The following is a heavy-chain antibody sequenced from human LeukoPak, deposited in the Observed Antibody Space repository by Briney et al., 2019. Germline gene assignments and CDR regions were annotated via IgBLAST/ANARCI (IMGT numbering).Heavy chain of an antibody. D-gene: IGHD3-16*01. J-gene: IGHJ6*03. Sequence: ASVKVSCKASGYTFTGYYMHWVRQAPGQGLEWMGWINPNSGGTNYAQKFQGRVTMTRGTSISTAYMELSRLRSDDTAVYYCARYDIYYYYMDVWGKGTTVTVSS. CDR2: INPNSGGT. CDR3: ARYDIYYYYMDV. V-gene: IGHV1-2*02. CDR1: GYTFTGYY.